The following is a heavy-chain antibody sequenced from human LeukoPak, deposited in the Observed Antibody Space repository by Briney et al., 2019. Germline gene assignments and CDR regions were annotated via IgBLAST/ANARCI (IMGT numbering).Heavy chain of an antibody. CDR2: ISSSGSTI. D-gene: IGHD2-21*02. CDR3: ARTGMTAHEAPDY. V-gene: IGHV3-11*01. J-gene: IGHJ4*02. Sequence: GGSLRLSCAASGFTFSDYYMSWIRQAPGKGLGWVSYISSSGSTIYYADSVKGRFTISRDNAKNSLYLQMNSLRAEDTAVYYCARTGMTAHEAPDYWGQGTLVTVSS. CDR1: GFTFSDYY.